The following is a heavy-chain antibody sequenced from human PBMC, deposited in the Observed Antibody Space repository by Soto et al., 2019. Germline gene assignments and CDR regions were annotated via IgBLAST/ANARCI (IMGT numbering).Heavy chain of an antibody. Sequence: EVQLVESGGGLVQPGGSLRLSCAASGFTVSTSWMNWVRQAPGKGLEGVAGIKEDGSEKYYVDSVKGRFTISKDNAENSLELHMNRLRVEDTAVYYCVRDRGYNAFDYWGRGTLVTVSS. CDR1: GFTVSTSW. CDR3: VRDRGYNAFDY. J-gene: IGHJ4*02. CDR2: IKEDGSEK. V-gene: IGHV3-7*01. D-gene: IGHD5-18*01.